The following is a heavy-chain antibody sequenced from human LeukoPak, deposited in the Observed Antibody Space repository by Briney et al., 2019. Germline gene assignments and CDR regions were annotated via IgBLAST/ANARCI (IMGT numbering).Heavy chain of an antibody. V-gene: IGHV4-59*01. D-gene: IGHD3-9*01. CDR3: AREGVYYDILTGYPPPNYYYYYMDV. CDR1: DDSITIYY. J-gene: IGHJ6*03. CDR2: IYYSGST. Sequence: SETLSLTCTVSDDSITIYYWSWIRQPPGKGLEWIGYIYYSGSTNYNPSLKSRVTISVDTSKNQFSLKLSSVTAADTAVYYCAREGVYYDILTGYPPPNYYYYYMDVWGKGTAVTISS.